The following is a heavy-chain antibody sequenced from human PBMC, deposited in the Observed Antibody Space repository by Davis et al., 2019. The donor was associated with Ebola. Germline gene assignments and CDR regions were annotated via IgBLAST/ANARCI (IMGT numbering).Heavy chain of an antibody. J-gene: IGHJ4*02. D-gene: IGHD5-12*01. CDR1: GYTFTNYG. CDR3: TRDEATIHPLDFDY. Sequence: AASVKVSCKASGYTFTNYGITWVPQAPGQGLEWMGWINPHNGNTNYAQNVQGRVIMTSDTATTTAYMEVGSLRSDDTAVYYCTRDEATIHPLDFDYWGQGTLVTVSS. CDR2: INPHNGNT. V-gene: IGHV1-18*04.